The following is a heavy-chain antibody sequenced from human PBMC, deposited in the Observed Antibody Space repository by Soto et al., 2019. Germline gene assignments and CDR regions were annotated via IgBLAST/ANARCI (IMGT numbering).Heavy chain of an antibody. D-gene: IGHD1-26*01. CDR2: IIPIFGTA. CDR1: GGTFSSYA. J-gene: IGHJ6*02. Sequence: SVKVSCKASGGTFSSYAISWVRQAPGQGLEWMGGIIPIFGTANYAQKFQGRVTITADESTSTAYMELSSLRSEDTAVYYRARYRYSGSPQYDHYYYYYGMDVWGQGTTVTVSS. CDR3: ARYRYSGSPQYDHYYYYYGMDV. V-gene: IGHV1-69*13.